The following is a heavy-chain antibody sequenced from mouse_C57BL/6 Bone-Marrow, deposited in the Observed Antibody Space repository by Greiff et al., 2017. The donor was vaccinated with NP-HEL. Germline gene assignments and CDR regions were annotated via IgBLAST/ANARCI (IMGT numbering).Heavy chain of an antibody. Sequence: VQLQESGAELVRPGTSVKMSCKASGYTFTNYWIGWAQQRPGHGLEWIGDIYPGGGYTNYNEKFKGKATLTADKSSSTAYMQFSSLTSEDSAIYYCALHRYYFDYWGQGTTLTVSS. CDR2: IYPGGGYT. CDR3: ALHRYYFDY. J-gene: IGHJ2*01. CDR1: GYTFTNYW. D-gene: IGHD2-14*01. V-gene: IGHV1-63*01.